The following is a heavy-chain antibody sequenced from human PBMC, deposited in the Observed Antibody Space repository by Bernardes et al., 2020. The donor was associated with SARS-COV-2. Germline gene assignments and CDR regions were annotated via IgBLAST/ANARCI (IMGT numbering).Heavy chain of an antibody. CDR1: GFTFSSYA. CDR3: AKGRDSGYLVPFDY. CDR2: ISGSGDRT. Sequence: GGSLRLSCAASGFTFSSYAMSWVRKDPGKGLEWVSGISGSGDRTNYAGSVKGRFTISRDTSKSTLYLQMNSLRAEDTAVYYCAKGRDSGYLVPFDYWGQGTLVTVSS. J-gene: IGHJ4*02. D-gene: IGHD3-22*01. V-gene: IGHV3-23*01.